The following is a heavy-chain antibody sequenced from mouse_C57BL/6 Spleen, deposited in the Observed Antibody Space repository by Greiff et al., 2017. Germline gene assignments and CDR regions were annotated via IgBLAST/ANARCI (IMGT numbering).Heavy chain of an antibody. CDR3: ARSRPNAMDY. CDR2: INPNNGGT. CDR1: GYTFTDYN. V-gene: IGHV1-18*01. J-gene: IGHJ4*01. Sequence: DVKLQESGPELVKPGASVKIPCKASGYTFTDYNMDWVKQSHGKSLEWIGDINPNNGGTIYNQKFKGKATLTVDKSSSTAYMELRSLTSEDTAVYYCARSRPNAMDYWGQGTSVTVSS.